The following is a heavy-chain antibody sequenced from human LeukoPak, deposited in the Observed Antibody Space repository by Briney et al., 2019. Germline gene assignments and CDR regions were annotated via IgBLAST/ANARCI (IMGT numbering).Heavy chain of an antibody. CDR1: GGSISSSSYY. J-gene: IGHJ4*02. D-gene: IGHD1-26*01. Sequence: PSETLSLTCTVSGGSISSSSYYWGWIRQPPGKGLEWIGSIYYSGSTYYNPSLKSRVTISVDTSKNQFSLKLSSVTAADTAVYYCARDKRRGGSYYFDYWGQGTLVTVSS. CDR2: IYYSGST. CDR3: ARDKRRGGSYYFDY. V-gene: IGHV4-39*07.